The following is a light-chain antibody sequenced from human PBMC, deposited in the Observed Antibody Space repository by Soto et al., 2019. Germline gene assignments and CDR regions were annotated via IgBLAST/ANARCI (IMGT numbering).Light chain of an antibody. CDR3: LQDYNYPWT. CDR1: QGIGND. V-gene: IGKV1-6*01. J-gene: IGKJ1*01. Sequence: AIQMTQSPSSLSASVGDRVTITCRASQGIGNDLGWYQEKPGKAPNLLIYAASNLQSGVPSRFSGSGSGTDFTLNISSLQPEDFATYYCLQDYNYPWTFGQGTNVEIK. CDR2: AAS.